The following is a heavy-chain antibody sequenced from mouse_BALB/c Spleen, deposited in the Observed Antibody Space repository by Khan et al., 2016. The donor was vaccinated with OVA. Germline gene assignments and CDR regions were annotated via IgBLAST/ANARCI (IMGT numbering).Heavy chain of an antibody. D-gene: IGHD1-1*02. J-gene: IGHJ3*01. V-gene: IGHV5-6*01. CDR3: ARLAYYYNSEGFAY. Sequence: EVELVESGGDLVKTGGSLKLSCAASGFTFSTYGMSWVRQTPDKRLEWVATISSGGHYTYYIDSVKGRFTISRDHAKNILYLQMTNLRSEDTAMYYGARLAYYYNSEGFAYWGQGTLVTVSA. CDR1: GFTFSTYG. CDR2: ISSGGHYT.